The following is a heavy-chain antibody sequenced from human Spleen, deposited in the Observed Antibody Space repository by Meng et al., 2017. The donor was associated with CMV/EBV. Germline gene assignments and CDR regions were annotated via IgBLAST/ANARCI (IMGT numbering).Heavy chain of an antibody. CDR3: ARSSGWYKYYFDY. CDR2: ISHGSGST. Sequence: GGSLRLSCEASGFTFSSFRMNWVRQAPGKGLEWVSSISHGSGSTYYADSVKGRFTISRDNSKNTLYLQMNSLRAEDTAVYYCARSSGWYKYYFDYWGQGSRVTVSS. V-gene: IGHV3-23*01. D-gene: IGHD6-19*01. CDR1: GFTFSSFR. J-gene: IGHJ4*02.